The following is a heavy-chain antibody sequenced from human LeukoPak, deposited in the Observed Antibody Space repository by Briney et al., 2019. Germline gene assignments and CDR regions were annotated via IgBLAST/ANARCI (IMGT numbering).Heavy chain of an antibody. J-gene: IGHJ4*02. D-gene: IGHD6-19*01. V-gene: IGHV3-48*03. Sequence: PGGSLRLSCAASGFTFSSYEMNWVRQAPGKGLEWVSYISSSGSTIYYADSVKGRFTTSRDNAKNSLYLQMNSLRAEDTAVYYCARGAVAGREDYWGQGTLVTVSS. CDR3: ARGAVAGREDY. CDR2: ISSSGSTI. CDR1: GFTFSSYE.